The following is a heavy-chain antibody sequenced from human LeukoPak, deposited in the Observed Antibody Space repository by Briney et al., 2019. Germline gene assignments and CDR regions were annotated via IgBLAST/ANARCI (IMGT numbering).Heavy chain of an antibody. J-gene: IGHJ6*02. Sequence: SVKVSCKASGGTFSSYAISWVRQAPGQGLEWMGRIIPILGIANYAQKFQGSVTITADKSTSTAYMELSSLRSEDTAVYYCARDGYCSGGSCYYYSMDVWGQGTTVTVSS. D-gene: IGHD2-15*01. V-gene: IGHV1-69*04. CDR1: GGTFSSYA. CDR3: ARDGYCSGGSCYYYSMDV. CDR2: IIPILGIA.